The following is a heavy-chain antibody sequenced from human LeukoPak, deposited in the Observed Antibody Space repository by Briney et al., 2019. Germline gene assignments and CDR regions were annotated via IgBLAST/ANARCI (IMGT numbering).Heavy chain of an antibody. CDR1: GYTFTGYY. J-gene: IGHJ5*02. V-gene: IGHV1-2*02. CDR3: ARVRVRYGSGSLYQKVYWFDP. CDR2: ISPNSGGT. D-gene: IGHD3-10*01. Sequence: ASVKVSCKASGYTFTGYYMHWVRQAPGQGLEWMGWISPNSGGTNYAQKFQGRVTMTRDTSISTAYMELSRLRSDDTAVYYCARVRVRYGSGSLYQKVYWFDPWGQGTLVTVSS.